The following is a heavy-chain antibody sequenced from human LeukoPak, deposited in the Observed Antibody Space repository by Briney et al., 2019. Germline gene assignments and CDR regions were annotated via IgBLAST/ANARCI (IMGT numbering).Heavy chain of an antibody. D-gene: IGHD3-10*01. Sequence: PGGSLRLSCAASEFDFSSHAMTWVRQAPGKGLEWVSAISISGSKTYYADSVKGRFTISRDNSKNTLYLQMNSLRAEDTAVYYCARAYYGSGSYLYFDYWGQGTLVTVSS. CDR2: ISISGSKT. J-gene: IGHJ4*02. CDR3: ARAYYGSGSYLYFDY. CDR1: EFDFSSHA. V-gene: IGHV3-23*01.